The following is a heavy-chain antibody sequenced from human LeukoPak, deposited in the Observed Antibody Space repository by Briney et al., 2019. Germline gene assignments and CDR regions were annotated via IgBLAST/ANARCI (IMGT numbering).Heavy chain of an antibody. CDR2: INSNGDST. V-gene: IGHV3-64*01. J-gene: IGHJ4*02. CDR1: GFTFSLYA. D-gene: IGHD2-21*02. Sequence: GGSLRLSCATSGFTFSLYAMHWVRQAPGKGLEFVSAINSNGDSTYYANSVKGRFTISRDNPKNTLHLQMGSLRAADMAVYFCAKPQVTANWYYFHYWGQGTLVTVSS. CDR3: AKPQVTANWYYFHY.